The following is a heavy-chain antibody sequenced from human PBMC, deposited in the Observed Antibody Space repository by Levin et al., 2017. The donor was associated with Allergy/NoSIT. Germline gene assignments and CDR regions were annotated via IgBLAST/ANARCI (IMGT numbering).Heavy chain of an antibody. V-gene: IGHV3-48*01. CDR2: ISSTSYAI. J-gene: IGHJ3*02. CDR1: GFNFIDYN. D-gene: IGHD4-17*01. Sequence: GESLKISCAASGFNFIDYNMNWVRQAPGKGLEWVSEISSTSYAINYADSVKGRFTISRDNAKNSLSLQMNSLRAEDTAVYYCARGNGHSGVFAFDIWGQGTVVTVSS. CDR3: ARGNGHSGVFAFDI.